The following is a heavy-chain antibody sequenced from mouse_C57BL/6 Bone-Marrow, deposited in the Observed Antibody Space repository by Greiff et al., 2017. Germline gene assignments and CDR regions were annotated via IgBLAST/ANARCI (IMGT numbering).Heavy chain of an antibody. D-gene: IGHD2-5*01. Sequence: EVQLQESGGDLVKPGGSLKLSCAASGFTFRSYGMSWVRQTPDKRLEWVATISSGGSYTYYPDSVKGRFTISRDNAKNTLYLQMSSLKSEDTAMYYCARHETYYSNYGAYWGQGALVTVSA. V-gene: IGHV5-6*01. CDR1: GFTFRSYG. J-gene: IGHJ3*01. CDR2: ISSGGSYT. CDR3: ARHETYYSNYGAY.